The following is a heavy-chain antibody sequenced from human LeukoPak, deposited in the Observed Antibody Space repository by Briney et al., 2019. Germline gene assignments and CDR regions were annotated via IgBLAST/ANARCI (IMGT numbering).Heavy chain of an antibody. D-gene: IGHD1-26*01. CDR1: GFTFSSYS. V-gene: IGHV3-21*04. CDR2: ISSSSSYI. CDR3: AKQMTPHGNFDY. J-gene: IGHJ4*02. Sequence: GGPLRLSCAASGFTFSSYSMNWVRQAPGKGLEWVSSISSSSSYIYYADSVKGRFTISRENAKNSLYLQMNNLRAEDTAVYYCAKQMTPHGNFDYWGQGTLVTVSS.